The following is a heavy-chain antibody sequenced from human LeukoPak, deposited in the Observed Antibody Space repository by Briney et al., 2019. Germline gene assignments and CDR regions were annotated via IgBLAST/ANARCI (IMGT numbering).Heavy chain of an antibody. CDR3: ARATYSSGWYWVY. D-gene: IGHD6-19*01. CDR1: GGSISSSTDY. Sequence: SETLSLTCTVSGGSISSSTDYWGWIRQPPGKGLEWIGSIYYSGSTYYNPSLKSRVTIPVDTSKKQFSLKLDSVTAADTAVYYCARATYSSGWYWVYWGQGTLVTVSS. J-gene: IGHJ4*02. CDR2: IYYSGST. V-gene: IGHV4-39*01.